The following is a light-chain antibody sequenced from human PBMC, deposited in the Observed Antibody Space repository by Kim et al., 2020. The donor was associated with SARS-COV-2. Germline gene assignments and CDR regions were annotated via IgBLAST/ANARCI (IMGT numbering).Light chain of an antibody. CDR2: QDS. CDR1: KVGDKY. CDR3: QAWDSSTSVV. Sequence: VSPGQTASITCSGDKVGDKYACWYQQKPSQSPVLVIYQDSKRPSGIPERFSGSNSGNTATLTISGTQAMDEADYYCQAWDSSTSVVFGGGTKLTVL. V-gene: IGLV3-1*01. J-gene: IGLJ2*01.